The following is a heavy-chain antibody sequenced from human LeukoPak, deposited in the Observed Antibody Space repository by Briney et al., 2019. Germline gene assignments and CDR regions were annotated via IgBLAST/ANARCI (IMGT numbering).Heavy chain of an antibody. V-gene: IGHV3-23*01. CDR1: GFTFSSYA. CDR3: AKETITMIVVVTYFDY. D-gene: IGHD3-22*01. J-gene: IGHJ4*02. CDR2: ISGSGGST. Sequence: PGGSLRLSCAASGFTFSSYAMSWVRQAPGKGLEWVSAISGSGGSTYYADSVKGRFTISRDNSKNALYLQMNSLRAEDTAVYYCAKETITMIVVVTYFDYWGQGTLVTVSS.